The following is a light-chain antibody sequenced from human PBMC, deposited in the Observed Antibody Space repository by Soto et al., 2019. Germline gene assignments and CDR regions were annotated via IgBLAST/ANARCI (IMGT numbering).Light chain of an antibody. CDR1: SSDVGAYNY. CDR2: EVS. J-gene: IGLJ2*01. V-gene: IGLV2-8*01. CDR3: SSYACGSNHVV. Sequence: QSVLTQPPSASGSPGQSVTISCTGTSSDVGAYNYVTWYQQHPGKAPKFIIYEVSKRPSGVPDRFSGSKSGNTASLTVSGLQAEDEADYYCSSYACGSNHVVFGGGTELTAL.